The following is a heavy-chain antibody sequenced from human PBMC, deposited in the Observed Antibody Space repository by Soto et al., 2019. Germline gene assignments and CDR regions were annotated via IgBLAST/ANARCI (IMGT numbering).Heavy chain of an antibody. CDR2: ISGSGGST. CDR1: GFTFSSYA. Sequence: GGSLRLSCAASGFTFSSYAMSWVRQAPGKGLEWVSAISGSGGSTYYADSVKGRFTISRDNSKNTLYLQMNSLRAEDTAVYYCAKDDTRGGYYGYNWFDPWGQGTLVTVSS. D-gene: IGHD1-26*01. CDR3: AKDDTRGGYYGYNWFDP. V-gene: IGHV3-23*01. J-gene: IGHJ5*02.